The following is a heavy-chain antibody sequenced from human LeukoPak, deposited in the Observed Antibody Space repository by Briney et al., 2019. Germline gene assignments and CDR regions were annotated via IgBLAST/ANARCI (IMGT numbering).Heavy chain of an antibody. J-gene: IGHJ5*02. CDR2: IYSGGST. V-gene: IGHV3-53*01. CDR1: GFTVSSNY. CDR3: ARGDSSTGFDP. Sequence: GGSLRLSCAASGFTVSSNYMSWVRQAPGKGLEWVSVIYSGGSTYYAGSVKGRFTISRDNSKNTLYLQMNSLRAEDTAVYYCARGDSSTGFDPWGQGTLVTVSS. D-gene: IGHD6-13*01.